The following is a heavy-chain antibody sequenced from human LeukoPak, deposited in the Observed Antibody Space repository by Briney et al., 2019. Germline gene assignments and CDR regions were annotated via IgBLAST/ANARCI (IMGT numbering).Heavy chain of an antibody. Sequence: PGGSLRLSCAASGFTVSSNYMSWVRQAPGKGLEWVSVIYSGGSTYYADSVKGRFTISRDNSKNTLYLQMNSLRAEDTAVYYCARDSSDYYYFDYWGQGTLVTVSS. V-gene: IGHV3-53*01. CDR1: GFTVSSNY. CDR2: IYSGGST. D-gene: IGHD3-22*01. J-gene: IGHJ4*02. CDR3: ARDSSDYYYFDY.